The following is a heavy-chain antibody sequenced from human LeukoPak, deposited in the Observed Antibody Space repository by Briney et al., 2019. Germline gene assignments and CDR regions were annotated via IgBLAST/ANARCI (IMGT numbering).Heavy chain of an antibody. CDR1: GGSISSYY. J-gene: IGHJ4*02. Sequence: SETLSLTCTVSGGSISSYYWSWIRQPPAKGLEWIGYIYYSGSTSYNPSLKSRVTISVDTSKNQFSLKLSSVTAADTAVYYCARSYDSSGYLDYWGQGTLVTVSS. CDR3: ARSYDSSGYLDY. D-gene: IGHD3-22*01. CDR2: IYYSGST. V-gene: IGHV4-59*01.